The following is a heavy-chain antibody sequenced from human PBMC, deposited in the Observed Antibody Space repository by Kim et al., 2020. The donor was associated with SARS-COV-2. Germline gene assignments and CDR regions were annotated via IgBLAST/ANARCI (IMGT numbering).Heavy chain of an antibody. CDR3: ARLSVKGAPYLYNFYIAARLFFDY. D-gene: IGHD6-6*01. J-gene: IGHJ4*02. Sequence: ASVKVSCKASGYTFTGYYMHWVRQAPGQGLEWMGWINPNSGGTNYAQKFQGRVTMTRDTSISTAYMELSRLRSDDTAVYYCARLSVKGAPYLYNFYIAARLFFDYWGQGTLVTVSS. V-gene: IGHV1-2*02. CDR1: GYTFTGYY. CDR2: INPNSGGT.